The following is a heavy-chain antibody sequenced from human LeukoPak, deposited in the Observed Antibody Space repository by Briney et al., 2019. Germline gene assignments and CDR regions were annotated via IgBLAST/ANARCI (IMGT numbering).Heavy chain of an antibody. CDR2: ISIGGHI. V-gene: IGHV3-21*01. CDR3: ARDQDGGKYYYESSGYCH. Sequence: PGESLRLSCAASGFTFSSYGLNWVRQAPGKGLEWVSTISIGGHIYYEDSVKGRFTISRDNAKNSLYLQMNSLRAEDTAVYYCARDQDGGKYYYESSGYCHWGPGILVTLSS. J-gene: IGHJ1*01. D-gene: IGHD3-22*01. CDR1: GFTFSSYG.